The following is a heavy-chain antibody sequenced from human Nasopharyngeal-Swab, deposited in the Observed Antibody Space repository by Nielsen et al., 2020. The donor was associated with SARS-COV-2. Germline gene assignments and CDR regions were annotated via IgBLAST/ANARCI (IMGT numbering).Heavy chain of an antibody. CDR1: GFTFSSYG. CDR2: ISYDGSNK. Sequence: GESLKISCAASGFTFSSYGMHWVRQAPGKGLEWVAVISYDGSNKYYADSVKGRFTISRDNSKNTLYLQMNSLRAEDTAVYYCAKGVYSYSYVADLYLDYWGQGTLVTVSS. J-gene: IGHJ4*02. D-gene: IGHD5-18*01. V-gene: IGHV3-30*18. CDR3: AKGVYSYSYVADLYLDY.